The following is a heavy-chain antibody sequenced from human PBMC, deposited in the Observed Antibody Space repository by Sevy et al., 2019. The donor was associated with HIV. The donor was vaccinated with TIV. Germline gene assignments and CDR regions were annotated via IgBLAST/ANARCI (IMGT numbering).Heavy chain of an antibody. V-gene: IGHV3-7*01. J-gene: IGHJ4*02. D-gene: IGHD6-13*01. CDR2: IKQDGSVK. CDR1: GFSLNSYW. Sequence: GGSLRLSCAASGFSLNSYWMSWVRQAPGKGLEWVANIKQDGSVKYYVDSVKGRFTLSRDNAGNLLYLQMNSLRAEDTALYYCVRAIAADGSFWGQGTLVTVSS. CDR3: VRAIAADGSF.